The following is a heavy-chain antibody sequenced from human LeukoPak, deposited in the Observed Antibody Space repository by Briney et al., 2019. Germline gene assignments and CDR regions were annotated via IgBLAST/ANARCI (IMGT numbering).Heavy chain of an antibody. J-gene: IGHJ4*02. CDR2: IIPILGIA. CDR3: ASAIYGSGSPSDY. CDR1: GGTFSSYA. Sequence: SVKVSCKASGGTFSSYAISWVRQAPGQGLEWMGRIIPILGIANYAQKFQGRVTITADKSTSTAYMELSSLRSEDTAVYYCASAIYGSGSPSDYWGQGTLVTVSS. D-gene: IGHD3-10*01. V-gene: IGHV1-69*04.